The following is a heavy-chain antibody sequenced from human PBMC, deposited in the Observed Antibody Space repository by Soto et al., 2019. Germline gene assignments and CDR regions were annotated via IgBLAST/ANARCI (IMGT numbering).Heavy chain of an antibody. CDR3: AKSADIAVDGSTP. V-gene: IGHV4-31*03. CDR2: IYHRGTT. Sequence: PSETLSLTCTVSGVSISSVDYYWSWIRQYPGKGLEWIGYIYHRGTTYYNPSLKGRISTSIDTSKNQFSLKLSSVTVADTAVYYCAKSADIAVDGSTPWGQGTRVTVS. J-gene: IGHJ5*02. CDR1: GVSISSVDYY. D-gene: IGHD6-19*01.